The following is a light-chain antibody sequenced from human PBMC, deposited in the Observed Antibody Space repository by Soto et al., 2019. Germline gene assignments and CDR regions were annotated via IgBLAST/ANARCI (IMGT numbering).Light chain of an antibody. CDR1: QSVSTY. CDR2: EAS. CDR3: QHRSNWPLT. Sequence: ELVLPQCPAPLSLSPAERATLSCRASQSVSTYLAWYQQKPGQAPRLLIYEASNRATGTPARFSGSGSGTDFTLTISRMDPEDFAVYYCQHRSNWPLTFGGGTKVDIK. J-gene: IGKJ4*02. V-gene: IGKV3-11*01.